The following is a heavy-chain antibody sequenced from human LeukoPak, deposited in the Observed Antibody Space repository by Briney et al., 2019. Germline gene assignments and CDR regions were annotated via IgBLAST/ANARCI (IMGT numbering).Heavy chain of an antibody. Sequence: GGSLRLSCAASGFTFSSYGMHWVRQAPGKGLEWVAVISYDGSNKYYADSVKGRFTISRDNSKNTLYLQMNSLRAEDTAVYYCAKDGSIVATIMDYWGQGTLVTVSS. CDR1: GFTFSSYG. J-gene: IGHJ4*02. D-gene: IGHD5-12*01. V-gene: IGHV3-30*18. CDR3: AKDGSIVATIMDY. CDR2: ISYDGSNK.